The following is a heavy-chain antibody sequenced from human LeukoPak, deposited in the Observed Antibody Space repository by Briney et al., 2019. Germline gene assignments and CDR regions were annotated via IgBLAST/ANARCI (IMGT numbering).Heavy chain of an antibody. V-gene: IGHV3-30-3*01. CDR1: GFTFSSYA. D-gene: IGHD3-16*01. CDR3: ARDAGGMLDYFDY. J-gene: IGHJ4*02. CDR2: ISYDGSNK. Sequence: TGRSLRLSCAASGFTFSSYAMHWVRQAPGKGLEWVAVISYDGSNKYYADSVKGRFTISRDNSKNTLYLQMNSLRAEDTAVYYCARDAGGMLDYFDYWGQGTLVTVSS.